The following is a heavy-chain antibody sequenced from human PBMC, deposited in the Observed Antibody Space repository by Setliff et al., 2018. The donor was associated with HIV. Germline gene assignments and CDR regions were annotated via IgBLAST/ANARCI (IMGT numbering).Heavy chain of an antibody. J-gene: IGHJ4*02. CDR2: INPSGGST. Sequence: ASVKVSCKASGYTFTSYYLHWVRQAPGQGLEWMGIINPSGGSTTYAQKFQGRVTMTRDTSASTVYMELSNLRSEDMAVYYCARERDSNGYQFDYWGQGTLVTVSS. D-gene: IGHD3-22*01. CDR3: ARERDSNGYQFDY. CDR1: GYTFTSYY. V-gene: IGHV1-46*01.